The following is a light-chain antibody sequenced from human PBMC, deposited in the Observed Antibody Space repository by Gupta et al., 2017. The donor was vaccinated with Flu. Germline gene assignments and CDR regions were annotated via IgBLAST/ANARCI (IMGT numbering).Light chain of an antibody. J-gene: IGKJ1*01. Sequence: PSSLSASVGDRVTITCRASQDINNYLAWYQQKPGKVPKLLIYAASTVQSGVPSRFSGSGSGTDFTLTISSLQPEDVATYYCQKDDSAPRTFGQGTKVEIK. CDR2: AAS. V-gene: IGKV1-27*01. CDR1: QDINNY. CDR3: QKDDSAPRT.